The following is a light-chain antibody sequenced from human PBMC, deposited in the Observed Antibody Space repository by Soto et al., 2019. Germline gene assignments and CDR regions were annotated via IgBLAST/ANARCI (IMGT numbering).Light chain of an antibody. CDR3: MQALQTPFT. J-gene: IGKJ3*01. V-gene: IGKV1-33*01. CDR2: DAS. CDR1: HDITSY. Sequence: DIQMTQSPSSLSASVGDRVTITCQASHDITSYLNWYQHKPGKAPKLLIYDASILEAGVPSRFSGSGSGTDFTLKISRVEAEDVGVYYCMQALQTPFTFGPGTKVDIK.